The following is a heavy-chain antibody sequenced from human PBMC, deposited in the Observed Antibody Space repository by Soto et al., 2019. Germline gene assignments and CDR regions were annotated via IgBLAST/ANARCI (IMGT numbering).Heavy chain of an antibody. D-gene: IGHD6-13*01. CDR2: ISGNSGST. V-gene: IGHV3-23*01. CDR3: AKDVAVVSAAGDCFDP. CDR1: GFSFSSYA. J-gene: IGHJ5*02. Sequence: PGGSLRLSCAASGFSFSSYAMSWVRQAPGKGLEWVSTISGNSGSTYSADSVKGRFAISRDNSRNTLYLQMNSLTAEDTAIYYCAKDVAVVSAAGDCFDPWGQGTLVTVSS.